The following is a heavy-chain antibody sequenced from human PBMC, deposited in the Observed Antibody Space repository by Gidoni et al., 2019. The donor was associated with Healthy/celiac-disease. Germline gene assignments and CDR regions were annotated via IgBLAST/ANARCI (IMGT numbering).Heavy chain of an antibody. V-gene: IGHV4-34*01. CDR3: ARYSSGWYYFDY. Sequence: QVQLQQWGAGLLKPSETLSLTCAVHGGSFSGYYWSWIRQPPGKGLEWIGEINHSGSTNYNPSLKSRVTISVDTSKNQFSLKLSSVTAADTAVYYCARYSSGWYYFDYWGQGTLVTVSS. J-gene: IGHJ4*02. D-gene: IGHD6-19*01. CDR2: INHSGST. CDR1: GGSFSGYY.